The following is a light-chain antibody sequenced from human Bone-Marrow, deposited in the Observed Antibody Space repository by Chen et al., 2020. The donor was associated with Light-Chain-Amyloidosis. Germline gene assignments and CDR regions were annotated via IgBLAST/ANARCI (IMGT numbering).Light chain of an antibody. Sequence: QTVVTQQSSFSVSPGGTVTLTCGLSSGSVSTSYYPSWYQQTPGQAPPTLTYTTNTPASWVPDRFSGSVLGNKAAITITEAEAEDESDYYCVLYMGSGMAVFGGGTKLTVL. CDR3: VLYMGSGMAV. CDR1: SGSVSTSYY. CDR2: TTN. J-gene: IGLJ3*02. V-gene: IGLV8-61*01.